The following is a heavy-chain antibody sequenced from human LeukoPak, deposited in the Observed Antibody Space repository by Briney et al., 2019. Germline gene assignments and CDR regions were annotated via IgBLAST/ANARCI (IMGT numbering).Heavy chain of an antibody. CDR2: IYYSGST. V-gene: IGHV4-39*07. J-gene: IGHJ4*02. CDR1: GGSISSSSYY. Sequence: SETLSLTCTVSGGSISSSSYYWGWIRQPPGKGLEWIGSIYYSGSTYYNPSLKSRVTISVDTSKNQFSLKLSSVTAADTAVYYCARFGDYGEYWGQGTLVTVSS. D-gene: IGHD3-10*01. CDR3: ARFGDYGEY.